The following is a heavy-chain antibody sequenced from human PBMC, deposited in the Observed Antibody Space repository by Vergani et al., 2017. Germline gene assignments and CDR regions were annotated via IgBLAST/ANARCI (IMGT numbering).Heavy chain of an antibody. D-gene: IGHD6-6*01. J-gene: IGHJ6*02. CDR1: GFTFSSYW. Sequence: EVQLVESGGGLVQPGGSLRLSCAVSGFTFSSYWMSWVRQAPGKGLEWVANIKQDGSEKYYVDSVKGRFTISRDNAKNSLYLQMNSLRAEDTAVYYCATEGAARWYYYYGMDVWGQGTTVTVSS. CDR2: IKQDGSEK. V-gene: IGHV3-7*01. CDR3: ATEGAARWYYYYGMDV.